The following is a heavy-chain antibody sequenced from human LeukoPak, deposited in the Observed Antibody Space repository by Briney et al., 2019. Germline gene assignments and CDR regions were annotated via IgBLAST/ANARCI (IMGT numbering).Heavy chain of an antibody. CDR3: AKGDGYNYDNWFDP. D-gene: IGHD5-24*01. CDR1: GFTFSSYA. Sequence: PGGSLRLSCAASGFTFSSYALSWVRQAPGKGLEWVSGISGSGGSTYYADAVKGRFSISRDNSKNTLYLQVNSLRAEDTAVYYCAKGDGYNYDNWFDPWGQGTLVTVSS. J-gene: IGHJ5*02. V-gene: IGHV3-23*01. CDR2: ISGSGGST.